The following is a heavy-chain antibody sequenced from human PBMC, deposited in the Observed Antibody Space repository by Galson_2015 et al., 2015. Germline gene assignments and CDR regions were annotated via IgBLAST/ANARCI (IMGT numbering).Heavy chain of an antibody. J-gene: IGHJ4*02. CDR2: IDWDDDK. CDR3: ARMPPYYYGAGSYYMAPFDY. D-gene: IGHD3-10*01. V-gene: IGHV2-70*01. Sequence: PALVKPTQTLTLTCTFSGFSLSTRGMCVSWIRQPPGKALEWLALIDWDDDKYYSTSLKTSLTISKDTSKNQVVLTMTNMDPVDTATYYCARMPPYYYGAGSYYMAPFDYWGQGTLVTVSS. CDR1: GFSLSTRGMC.